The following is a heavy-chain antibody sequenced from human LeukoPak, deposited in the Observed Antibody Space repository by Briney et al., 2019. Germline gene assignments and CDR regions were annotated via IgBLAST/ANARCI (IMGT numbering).Heavy chain of an antibody. CDR2: ISAYNGNT. V-gene: IGHV1-18*01. D-gene: IGHD2-2*01. Sequence: ASVKVSCKASGYTFTSYGISWVRQAPGQGLEWMGWISAYNGNTNYAQKLQGRVTMTTDTSTSTAYMELRSLRSDDTAVYYCARVSVVVPAAIGFVYWGQGTLVTVSS. CDR3: ARVSVVVPAAIGFVY. J-gene: IGHJ4*02. CDR1: GYTFTSYG.